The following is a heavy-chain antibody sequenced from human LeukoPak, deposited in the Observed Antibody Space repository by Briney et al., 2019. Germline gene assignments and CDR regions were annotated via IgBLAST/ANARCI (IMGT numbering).Heavy chain of an antibody. V-gene: IGHV3-21*01. CDR3: ARDLCSGGSCYSGFDY. J-gene: IGHJ4*02. Sequence: GGSLRLSCAASGFTFSSYEMNWVRQAPGKGLEWVSSISSSSSYIYYADSVKGRFTISRDNAKNSLYLQMNSLRAEDTAVYYCARDLCSGGSCYSGFDYWGQGTLVTVSS. CDR2: ISSSSSYI. D-gene: IGHD2-15*01. CDR1: GFTFSSYE.